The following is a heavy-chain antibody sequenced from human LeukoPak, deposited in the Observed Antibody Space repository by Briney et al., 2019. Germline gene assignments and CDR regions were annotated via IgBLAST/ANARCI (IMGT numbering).Heavy chain of an antibody. D-gene: IGHD6-6*01. Sequence: GGSLRLSCAASGFTVSSNYMSWVRQAPGKGLEWVSVIYSGGSTYYADSVKGRFTISRDNSKNTLYLQMNSLRAEDTAVYYCARMRDSSSSGYYYYMDVWGKGTTVTVSS. CDR1: GFTVSSNY. V-gene: IGHV3-53*01. CDR3: ARMRDSSSSGYYYYMDV. CDR2: IYSGGST. J-gene: IGHJ6*03.